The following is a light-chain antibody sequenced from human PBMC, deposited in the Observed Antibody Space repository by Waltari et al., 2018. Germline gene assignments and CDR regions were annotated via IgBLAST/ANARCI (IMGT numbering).Light chain of an antibody. Sequence: QSALTPPPSVSGSPGQSVTISCTATRSDVGNYNRVSWYQQSPGTAPKLMIYDVTNRPSGVPDRFSGSKSGNTASLTISGLQAEDEADYYCSSPTTSITWVFGGGTKLTVL. CDR3: SSPTTSITWV. J-gene: IGLJ3*02. CDR2: DVT. CDR1: RSDVGNYNR. V-gene: IGLV2-18*02.